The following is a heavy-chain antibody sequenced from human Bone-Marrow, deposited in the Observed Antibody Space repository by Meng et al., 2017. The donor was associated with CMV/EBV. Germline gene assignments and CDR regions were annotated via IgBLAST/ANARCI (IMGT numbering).Heavy chain of an antibody. CDR3: AKVGARTIAAAGIDY. V-gene: IGHV3-30*02. Sequence: GESLKISCAASGFTFSSYGMHWVRQAPGKGLEWVAFIRYDGSNKYYADSVKGRFTISRDNSKNTLYLQMNSLRAEDTAVYYCAKVGARTIAAAGIDYWGQGTLVTVSS. D-gene: IGHD6-13*01. CDR1: GFTFSSYG. J-gene: IGHJ4*02. CDR2: IRYDGSNK.